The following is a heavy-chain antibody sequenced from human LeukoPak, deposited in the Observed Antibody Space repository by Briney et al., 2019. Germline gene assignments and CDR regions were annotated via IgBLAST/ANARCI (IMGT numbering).Heavy chain of an antibody. CDR1: GYTFTSYY. J-gene: IGHJ4*02. D-gene: IGHD6-19*01. Sequence: ASVKVSYKASGYTFTSYYMHWVRQAPGQGLEWRGIINPSGGSTSYAQKFQGRVTMTRDTSTSTVYMELSSLRAEDTAVYYCAREDSSGWYYFDYWGQGTLVAVSS. CDR2: INPSGGST. V-gene: IGHV1-46*01. CDR3: AREDSSGWYYFDY.